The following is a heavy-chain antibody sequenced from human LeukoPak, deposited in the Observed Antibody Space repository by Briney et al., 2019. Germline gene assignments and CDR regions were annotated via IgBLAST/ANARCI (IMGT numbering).Heavy chain of an antibody. V-gene: IGHV1-46*01. J-gene: IGHJ5*02. CDR2: INPSGGST. CDR1: GYTFTSYY. CDR3: ARNREMATITYWFDP. Sequence: ASVKVSCKASGYTFTSYYMHWVRQAPAQGLEWMGIINPSGGSTTYAQKFQGRVTMTRDMSTSTVYMELSSLRSEDTAVYYCARNREMATITYWFDPWGQGTLVTVSS. D-gene: IGHD5-24*01.